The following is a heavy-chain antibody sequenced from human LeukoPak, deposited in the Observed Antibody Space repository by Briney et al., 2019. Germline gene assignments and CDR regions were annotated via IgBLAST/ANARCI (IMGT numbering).Heavy chain of an antibody. CDR3: ARGGWGCSSTSCSGGLFDP. CDR2: INPNSGGT. J-gene: IGHJ5*02. V-gene: IGHV1-2*02. CDR1: GYTFTGYY. D-gene: IGHD2-2*01. Sequence: GASVKVSCKASGYTFTGYYMHWVRQAPGQGLEWMGWINPNSGGTNYAQKFQGRVTMTRDTSISTAYMELSRLRSDDTAVYYCARGGWGCSSTSCSGGLFDPWGQGTLVTVSS.